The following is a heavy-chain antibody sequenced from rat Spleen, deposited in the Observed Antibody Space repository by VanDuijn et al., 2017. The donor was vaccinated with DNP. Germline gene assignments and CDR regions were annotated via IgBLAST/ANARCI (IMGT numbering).Heavy chain of an antibody. V-gene: IGHV5-20*01. D-gene: IGHD1-12*02. CDR3: TTTHYFDGWFPFDY. CDR2: ISYNGGTP. Sequence: EVQLVESGGGPVQPGRSLKLSCAVSGFTFSDYYMAWVRQAPAKGLEWVATISYNGGTPYYRDSVKGRFTISRDNAQSTLYLQMDSLRSEDTATYYCTTTHYFDGWFPFDYWGQGVMVTVSS. CDR1: GFTFSDYY. J-gene: IGHJ2*01.